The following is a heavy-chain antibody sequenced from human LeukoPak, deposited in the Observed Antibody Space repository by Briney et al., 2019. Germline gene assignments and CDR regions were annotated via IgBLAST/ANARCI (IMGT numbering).Heavy chain of an antibody. D-gene: IGHD3-10*01. CDR3: ATSYYYGSPLYYYYMDV. Sequence: GASVKVSCKAAGGTFSSYAISWVRQAPGQGLEWRGGIIPIFGTANYAQKSQGRVTITADKSTSTAYMELSSLRSEDTAVYYCATSYYYGSPLYYYYMDVWGKGTTVTVSS. CDR1: GGTFSSYA. V-gene: IGHV1-69*06. CDR2: IIPIFGTA. J-gene: IGHJ6*03.